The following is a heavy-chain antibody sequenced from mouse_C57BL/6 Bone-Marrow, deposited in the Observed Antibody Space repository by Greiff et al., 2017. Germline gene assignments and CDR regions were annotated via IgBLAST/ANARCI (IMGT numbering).Heavy chain of an antibody. Sequence: EVQLQQSGPGLVKPSQSLSLTCSVTGYSITSGYYWNWIRQFPGNKLEWMGYISYDGSNNYNPSLKNRISITRDTSKNQFFLKLNSVTTEDTATYYCAIYYGSSYGEEDYFDYWGQGTTLTVSS. CDR2: ISYDGSN. V-gene: IGHV3-6*01. CDR3: AIYYGSSYGEEDYFDY. J-gene: IGHJ2*01. CDR1: GYSITSGYY. D-gene: IGHD1-1*01.